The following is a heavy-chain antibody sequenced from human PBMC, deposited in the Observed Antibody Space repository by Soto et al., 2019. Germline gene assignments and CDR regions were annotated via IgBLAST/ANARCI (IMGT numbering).Heavy chain of an antibody. V-gene: IGHV4-30-2*01. CDR3: ARTPDI. J-gene: IGHJ3*02. Sequence: QLQLQESGSGLVKPSQTLSLTCAVSGGSISSGGYSWSWIRQPPGKGLEWIGYIYHSGSTYYNPSHKTLITISVDRSNNQFYRKLSYVTAADTAVYYCARTPDIWGQGTMVTVSS. CDR1: GGSISSGGYS. CDR2: IYHSGST.